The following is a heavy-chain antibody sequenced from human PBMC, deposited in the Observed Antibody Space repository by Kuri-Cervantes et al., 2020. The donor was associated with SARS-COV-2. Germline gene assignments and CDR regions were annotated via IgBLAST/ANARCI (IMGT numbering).Heavy chain of an antibody. Sequence: GESLKISCAASGFTVSSNYMSWVRQAPGKGLEWVSVIYSGGSTYYADSVKGRFTISRDNSKNTLYLQMNSLRAEDTAVYYCARARGEYDFWSGYYPSHYYYYGMDVWGQGTTVTVSS. D-gene: IGHD3-3*01. CDR3: ARARGEYDFWSGYYPSHYYYYGMDV. CDR2: IYSGGST. CDR1: GFTVSSNY. J-gene: IGHJ6*02. V-gene: IGHV3-53*01.